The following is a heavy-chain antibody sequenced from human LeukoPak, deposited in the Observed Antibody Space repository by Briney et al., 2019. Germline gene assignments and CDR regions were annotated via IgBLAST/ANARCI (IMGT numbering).Heavy chain of an antibody. V-gene: IGHV5-51*01. Sequence: ESLKISCKGSGYSFTSYWIGWVRQMPGKGLEWMGIIYPGDSDTRYSPSFQGQVTISADKSISTAYLQWSSLKASDTAMYYCAKIGYCSSTSCYQDAFDIWGQGTMVTVSS. J-gene: IGHJ3*02. CDR1: GYSFTSYW. D-gene: IGHD2-2*01. CDR3: AKIGYCSSTSCYQDAFDI. CDR2: IYPGDSDT.